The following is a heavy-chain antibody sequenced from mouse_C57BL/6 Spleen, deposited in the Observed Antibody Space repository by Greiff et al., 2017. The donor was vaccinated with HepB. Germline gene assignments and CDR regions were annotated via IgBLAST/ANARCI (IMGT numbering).Heavy chain of an antibody. D-gene: IGHD2-1*01. V-gene: IGHV5-9-1*02. CDR2: ISSGGDYI. CDR1: GFTFSSYA. CDR3: TRAFGWYLFDY. Sequence: EVKLEESGEGLVKPGGSLKLSCAASGFTFSSYAMSWVRQTPEKRLEWVAYISSGGDYIYYADTVKGRFTISRDNARNTLYLQMSSLKSEDTAMYYCTRAFGWYLFDYWGQGTTLTVSS. J-gene: IGHJ2*01.